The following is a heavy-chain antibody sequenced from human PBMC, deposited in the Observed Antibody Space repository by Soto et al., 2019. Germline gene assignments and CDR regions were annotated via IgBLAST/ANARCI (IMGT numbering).Heavy chain of an antibody. D-gene: IGHD4-4*01. V-gene: IGHV3-21*01. Sequence: EGTLRLSCLASGFTFSTYDMNLFLQAPGKGPEWVSSIGSSSGYKYYADSMKGRLTISRDNAKDSLYLQMDSLRAEDTAMYYCARSRLPRNTVTTFHYYYGKDGSGQGTTDSVSS. J-gene: IGHJ6*02. CDR1: GFTFSTYD. CDR2: IGSSSGYK. CDR3: ARSRLPRNTVTTFHYYYGKDG.